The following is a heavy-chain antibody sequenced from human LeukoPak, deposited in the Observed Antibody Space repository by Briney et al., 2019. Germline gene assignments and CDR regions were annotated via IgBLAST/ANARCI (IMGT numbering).Heavy chain of an antibody. J-gene: IGHJ1*01. V-gene: IGHV3-48*03. Sequence: PGGSLSLSCAASGFSFDRYEMNWVRRAPGRGLEWISYVSANGATTYYAGSVRGRFSISRDNAKTSLSLQMNSLRVEDTAVYYCAIGGEGSGTYFGHWGQGTLVTVFS. CDR3: AIGGEGSGTYFGH. D-gene: IGHD1-26*01. CDR2: VSANGATT. CDR1: GFSFDRYE.